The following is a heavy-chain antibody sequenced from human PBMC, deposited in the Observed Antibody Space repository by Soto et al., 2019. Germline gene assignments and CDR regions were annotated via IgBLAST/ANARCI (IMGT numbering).Heavy chain of an antibody. Sequence: ASVKVSCKASGYTFTSYGISWVRQAPGQGLEWMGWISAYNGNTNYAQKLQGRVTMTTDTSTSTAYMELRSLRSDDTAVYYCARYSFNSGWWDYFDYWGQGALVTVSS. CDR2: ISAYNGNT. D-gene: IGHD6-19*01. J-gene: IGHJ4*02. V-gene: IGHV1-18*01. CDR1: GYTFTSYG. CDR3: ARYSFNSGWWDYFDY.